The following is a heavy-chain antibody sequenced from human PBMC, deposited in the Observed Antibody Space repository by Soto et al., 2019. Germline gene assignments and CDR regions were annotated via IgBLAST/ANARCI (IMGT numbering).Heavy chain of an antibody. Sequence: GGSLRLSCAASGFTFSNNWMHWVRQAPGKGLVWVSNVNTDGSRTNYADSVKGRFTISRDNAKNTLYLQMNSLRAEDTAIYYCIRGSNYAADSWGQGTLVTVSS. CDR1: GFTFSNNW. J-gene: IGHJ4*02. CDR2: VNTDGSRT. D-gene: IGHD4-4*01. CDR3: IRGSNYAADS. V-gene: IGHV3-74*01.